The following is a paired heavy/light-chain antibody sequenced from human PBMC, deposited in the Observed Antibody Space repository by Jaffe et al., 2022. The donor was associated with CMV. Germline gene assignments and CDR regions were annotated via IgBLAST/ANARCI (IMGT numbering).Light chain of an antibody. Sequence: EIVLTQSPDFQSVTPKEKVTITCRASQSIGSSLHWYQQKPDQSPKLLIKYASQSISGVPSRFSGSGSGTDFTLTINSLEAEDAAAYYCHQSSSLPWTFGQGTKVEIK. CDR3: HQSSSLPWT. J-gene: IGKJ1*01. CDR2: YAS. V-gene: IGKV6D-21*02. CDR1: QSIGSS.
Heavy chain of an antibody. CDR2: IRSKAYGGTT. D-gene: IGHD3-3*01. CDR1: GFTFGDYA. J-gene: IGHJ6*02. CDR3: TRAEWGPWPPAGYYYYGMDV. Sequence: EVQLVESGGGLVKPGRSLRLSCTASGFTFGDYAMSWFRQAPGKGLEWVGFIRSKAYGGTTEYAASVKGRFTISRDDSKSIAYLQMNSLKTEDTAVYYCTRAEWGPWPPAGYYYYGMDVWGQGTTVTVSS. V-gene: IGHV3-49*05.